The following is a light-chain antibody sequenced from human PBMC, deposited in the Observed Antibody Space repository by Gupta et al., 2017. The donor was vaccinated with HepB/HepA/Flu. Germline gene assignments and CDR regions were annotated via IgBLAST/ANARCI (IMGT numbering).Light chain of an antibody. CDR2: GAS. CDR3: QQYNNWPRT. J-gene: IGKJ1*01. CDR1: QSVSSN. V-gene: IGKV3-15*01. Sequence: EIVMTPSPATLSVSPGERATLSCRASQSVSSNLAWYQQKPGQAPRLLIYGASTRATGIPARFSGGGSGTDFTLTISSLQSEDFAVYYCQQYNNWPRTFGQGTKVEIK.